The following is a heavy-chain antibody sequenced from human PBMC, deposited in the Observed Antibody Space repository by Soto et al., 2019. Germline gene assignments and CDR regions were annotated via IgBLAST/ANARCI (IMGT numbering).Heavy chain of an antibody. CDR2: IWFDGSNI. J-gene: IGHJ6*02. CDR3: AGSIWAGGYGMDV. D-gene: IGHD3-10*01. CDR1: GLTFSNYA. V-gene: IGHV3-33*01. Sequence: QVQLVESGGGVVQPGRSLRLSCAASGLTFSNYAMHWVRQAPGKGLEWVAVIWFDGSNIYETDSVKGRFAISRDNSKNTVYLQMDSLRAEDTAVYYCAGSIWAGGYGMDVWGQGTTVTVSS.